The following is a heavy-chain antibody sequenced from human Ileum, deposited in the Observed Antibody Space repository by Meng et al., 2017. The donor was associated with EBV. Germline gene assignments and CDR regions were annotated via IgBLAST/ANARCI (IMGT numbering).Heavy chain of an antibody. Sequence: QVALVQCGAEVKKPGALVQVSCKASGYTFTSEGINWVRQAPGQGLEWMGWISAFNGNTDYAQKFQGRVTMTTDTSTTTTYMELRSLRSDETAVYYCARVVEGATSWLDRWGQGTLVTVSS. CDR2: ISAFNGNT. CDR1: GYTFTSEG. CDR3: ARVVEGATSWLDR. V-gene: IGHV1-18*01. D-gene: IGHD1-26*01. J-gene: IGHJ5*02.